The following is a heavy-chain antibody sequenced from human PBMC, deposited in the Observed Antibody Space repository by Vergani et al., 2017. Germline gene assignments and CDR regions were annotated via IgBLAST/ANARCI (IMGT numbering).Heavy chain of an antibody. V-gene: IGHV1-69*13. J-gene: IGHJ4*02. CDR3: ARGKTRVGYCTNGVCPLDY. CDR2: IIPIFGTA. Sequence: QIQLVQSGAAVKKPGASVKVSCKASGYTFTTYAISWVRQAPGQGLEWMGGIIPIFGTANYAQKFQGRVTITADESTSTAYMELSSLRSEDTAVYYCARGKTRVGYCTNGVCPLDYWGQGTLVTVSS. CDR1: GYTFTTYA. D-gene: IGHD2-8*01.